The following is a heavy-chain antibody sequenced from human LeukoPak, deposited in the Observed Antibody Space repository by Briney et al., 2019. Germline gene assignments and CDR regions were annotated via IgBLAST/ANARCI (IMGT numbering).Heavy chain of an antibody. CDR1: GYTFTSYD. J-gene: IGHJ5*02. V-gene: IGHV1-8*01. D-gene: IGHD3-9*01. CDR2: MNPNSGNT. CDR3: ARDLKYNILTGYRSSFGFDP. Sequence: GASVKVSCKASGYTFTSYDINWVRQATGQGLEWMGWMNPNSGNTGYAQKLQGRVTMTTDTSTSTASMELRSLRSDDTAVYYCARDLKYNILTGYRSSFGFDPWGQGTLVTVSS.